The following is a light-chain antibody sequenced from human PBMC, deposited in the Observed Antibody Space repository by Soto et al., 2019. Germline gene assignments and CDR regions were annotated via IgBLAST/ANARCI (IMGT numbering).Light chain of an antibody. CDR1: ENVLSY. Sequence: ETVMTQSPATLSVSPGERATLSCRASENVLSYLAWYQQKPGQAPRLLIYGASSRATGIPDRFSGSGSGTDFSLTINRLEPEDSAVYYCQQYDTSPRTFGQGTKVDIK. J-gene: IGKJ1*01. CDR3: QQYDTSPRT. CDR2: GAS. V-gene: IGKV3-20*01.